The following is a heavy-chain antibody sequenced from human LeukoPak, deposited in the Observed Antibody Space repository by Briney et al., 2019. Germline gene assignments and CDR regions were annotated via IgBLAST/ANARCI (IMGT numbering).Heavy chain of an antibody. V-gene: IGHV7-4-1*02. CDR2: INTNTGNP. CDR3: ATRLSAAYNWNYNDFDY. CDR1: GYTFTTYP. J-gene: IGHJ4*02. D-gene: IGHD1-7*01. Sequence: ASVKVSCKASGYTFTTYPMNWVRQAPGQGLEWMGWINTNTGNPTYAQGFTGRFVFSLDTSVSTAYLQISSLKPEDTAVYYCATRLSAAYNWNYNDFDYWGQGTLVTVSS.